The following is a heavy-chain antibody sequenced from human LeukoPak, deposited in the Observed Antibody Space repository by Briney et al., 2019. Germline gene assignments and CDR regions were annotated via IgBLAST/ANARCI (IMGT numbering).Heavy chain of an antibody. J-gene: IGHJ6*02. D-gene: IGHD3-3*01. CDR1: GFTFGDYA. V-gene: IGHV4-34*01. CDR3: ARDFYFWVRGYYYGMDV. Sequence: GSLRLSCTASGFTFGDYAMSWIRQPPGKGLEWIGEINHSGSTNYNPSLKSRVTISVDTSKNQFSLKLSSVTAADTAVYYCARDFYFWVRGYYYGMDVWGQGTTVTVSS. CDR2: INHSGST.